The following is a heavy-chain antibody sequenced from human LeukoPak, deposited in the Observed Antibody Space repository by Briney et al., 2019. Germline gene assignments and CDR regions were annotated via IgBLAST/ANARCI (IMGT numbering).Heavy chain of an antibody. CDR3: ARGWSGYYYYYGMDV. V-gene: IGHV1-2*04. Sequence: ASVKVSCKASGYTFTGYYMHWVRPAPGQGLEWMGWINPNSGGTNYAQKFQGWVTMTRDTSISTAYMELSRLRSDDTAVYYCARGWSGYYYYYGMDVWGQGTTVTVSS. D-gene: IGHD3-3*01. J-gene: IGHJ6*02. CDR2: INPNSGGT. CDR1: GYTFTGYY.